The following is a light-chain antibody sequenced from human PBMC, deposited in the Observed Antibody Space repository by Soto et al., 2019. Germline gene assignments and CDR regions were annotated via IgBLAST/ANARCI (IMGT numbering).Light chain of an antibody. J-gene: IGKJ2*01. CDR2: DAS. V-gene: IGKV3-11*01. CDR1: QSIKNF. Sequence: EIVLTQTPATLSLSPGERAALSCRASQSIKNFLAWYQQKPGQAPRLLIYDASNRATGIPARFSGSGSGTDFTLTISSLEPEDVAVYYCQQRDNWPRTFGQGTKVDIK. CDR3: QQRDNWPRT.